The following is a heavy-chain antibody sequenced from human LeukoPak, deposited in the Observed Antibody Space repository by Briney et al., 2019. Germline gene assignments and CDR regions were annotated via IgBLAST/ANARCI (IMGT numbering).Heavy chain of an antibody. V-gene: IGHV4-61*02. CDR2: IYTSGST. CDR1: GGSISSGSYY. D-gene: IGHD3-3*01. J-gene: IGHJ4*02. CDR3: ARGHDFWSARAFDY. Sequence: PSETLSLTCTVSGGSISSGSYYWSWIRQPAGKGLEWIGRIYTSGSTNYNPSLKSRVTISVDTSKNQFSLKLSSVTAADTAVYYCARGHDFWSARAFDYWGQGTLVTVSS.